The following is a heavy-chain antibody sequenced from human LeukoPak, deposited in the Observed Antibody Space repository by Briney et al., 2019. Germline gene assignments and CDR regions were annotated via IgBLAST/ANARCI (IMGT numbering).Heavy chain of an antibody. V-gene: IGHV3-7*01. CDR1: GFTFSNYW. CDR3: ARDLGERSGPFDY. CDR2: IRTDGSEK. Sequence: SGGSLRLSCEGSGFTFSNYWMGWVRQAPGKGLQWVANIRTDGSEKYYVDSVKGRFTISRDNARNSLYLQMNSLRAEDMAVYYCARDLGERSGPFDYWGQGTLVTVSS. D-gene: IGHD3-16*01. J-gene: IGHJ4*02.